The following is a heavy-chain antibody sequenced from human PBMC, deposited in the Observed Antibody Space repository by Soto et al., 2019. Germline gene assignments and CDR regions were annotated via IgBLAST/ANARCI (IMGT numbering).Heavy chain of an antibody. Sequence: SETLSLTCAVYGGSFSGYYWSWIRQPPGKGLEWIGEINHSGSTNYNPSLKSRVTISVDTSKNQFSLKLSSVTAADTAVYYCAISLRLTKQVYYYYMDVWGKGTTVTVSS. V-gene: IGHV4-34*01. CDR2: INHSGST. J-gene: IGHJ6*03. CDR3: AISLRLTKQVYYYYMDV. CDR1: GGSFSGYY. D-gene: IGHD3-22*01.